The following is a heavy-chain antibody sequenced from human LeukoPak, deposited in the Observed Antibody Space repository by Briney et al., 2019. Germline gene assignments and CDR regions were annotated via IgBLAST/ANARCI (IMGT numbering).Heavy chain of an antibody. Sequence: PGGSLRLSCAASGFTVSSNYMSWVRQAPGKGLEWVSVIYSGGTTYYADSGKGRFTISRDNSKNTVYLQMNSLRAEDTAVYYCARDQTSTAQRGFDYWGQGTLVTVSS. J-gene: IGHJ4*02. V-gene: IGHV3-66*02. D-gene: IGHD2-2*01. CDR3: ARDQTSTAQRGFDY. CDR1: GFTVSSNY. CDR2: IYSGGTT.